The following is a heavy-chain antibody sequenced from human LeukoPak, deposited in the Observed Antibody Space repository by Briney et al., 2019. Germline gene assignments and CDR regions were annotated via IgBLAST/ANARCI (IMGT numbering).Heavy chain of an antibody. D-gene: IGHD3-3*01. CDR3: ARGGYDFWSGYQYGPFDY. CDR2: IYYSGST. CDR1: GGSISSGGYY. Sequence: SETLSLTCTVSGGSISSGGYYWSWIRQHPGEGLEWIGYIYYSGSTYYNPSLKSRVTISVDTSKNQFSLKLSSVTAADTAVYYCARGGYDFWSGYQYGPFDYWGQGTLVTVSS. J-gene: IGHJ4*02. V-gene: IGHV4-31*03.